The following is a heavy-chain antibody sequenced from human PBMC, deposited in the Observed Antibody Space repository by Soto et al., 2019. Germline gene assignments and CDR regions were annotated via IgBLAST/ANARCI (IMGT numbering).Heavy chain of an antibody. CDR2: IKPDGSEK. Sequence: GGSLRLSCAASGFTHTNYWMTWVRQAPGKGLEWVANIKPDGSEKQYVDSVKGRFTISRDNAKNSVYLQMNSLRAEDTGLYYCVRASGWIFDFWGQGSLVTVSS. J-gene: IGHJ4*02. CDR1: GFTHTNYW. D-gene: IGHD3-22*01. V-gene: IGHV3-7*04. CDR3: VRASGWIFDF.